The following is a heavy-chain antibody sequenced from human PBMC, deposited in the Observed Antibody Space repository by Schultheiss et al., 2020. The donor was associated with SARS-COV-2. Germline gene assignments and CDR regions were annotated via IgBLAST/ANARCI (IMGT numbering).Heavy chain of an antibody. CDR3: AKARGGYYYYYGMDV. V-gene: IGHV4-31*11. CDR1: GGSISSSNW. D-gene: IGHD3-16*01. Sequence: SQTLSLTCAVSGGSISSSNWWSWIRQPPGKGLEWIGYIYYSGSTYYNPSLKSRVTISVDTSKNQFSLKLSSVTAADTAVYYCAKARGGYYYYYGMDVWGQGTTVTVSS. CDR2: IYYSGST. J-gene: IGHJ6*02.